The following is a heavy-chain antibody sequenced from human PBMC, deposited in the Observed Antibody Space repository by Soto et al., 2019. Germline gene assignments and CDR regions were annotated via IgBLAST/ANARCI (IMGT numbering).Heavy chain of an antibody. J-gene: IGHJ4*02. V-gene: IGHV3-33*01. D-gene: IGHD3-10*01. CDR3: AREDYDSGSFDY. CDR1: EFTFSRYG. Sequence: QVQLVESGGGVVQPGRSLRLSCAASEFTFSRYGMHWVRQAPGKGLEWVAVIWYDGSNKYYADSVKGRITISRDNSKNTLYLQMNSLRAEDTAVYYCAREDYDSGSFDYWGQGTLVTVSS. CDR2: IWYDGSNK.